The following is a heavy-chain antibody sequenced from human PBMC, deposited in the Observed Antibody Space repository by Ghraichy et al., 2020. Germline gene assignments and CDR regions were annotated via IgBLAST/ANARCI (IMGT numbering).Heavy chain of an antibody. Sequence: GSLRLSCAASGFTFRTFVMHWVRQAPGKVLEWVAVISNDGNIENYADSVKGRFTISRDNFKNTLYVQMNSLRDEDTAVYYCARAEDSRWHVFDSWGQGTLVTFSS. J-gene: IGHJ4*02. CDR1: GFTFRTFV. V-gene: IGHV3-30-3*01. CDR3: ARAEDSRWHVFDS. D-gene: IGHD6-13*01. CDR2: ISNDGNIE.